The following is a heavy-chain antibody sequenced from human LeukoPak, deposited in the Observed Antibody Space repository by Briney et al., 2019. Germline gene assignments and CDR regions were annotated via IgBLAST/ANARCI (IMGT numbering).Heavy chain of an antibody. CDR1: GFTFGDYA. CDR2: IRSKAYGGTT. J-gene: IGHJ4*02. CDR3: TRARVPGVVIPVDY. D-gene: IGHD3-3*01. V-gene: IGHV3-49*04. Sequence: PGRSLRLSCTASGFTFGDYAMSWVRQAPGKGLEGVGFIRSKAYGGTTEYAASVKGRFTISRDDSKNIAYLQMNSLKAEDTAVYYCTRARVPGVVIPVDYWGQGTLVTVSS.